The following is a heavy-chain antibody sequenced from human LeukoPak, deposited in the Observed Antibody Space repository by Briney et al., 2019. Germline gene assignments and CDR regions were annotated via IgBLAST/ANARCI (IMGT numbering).Heavy chain of an antibody. CDR1: GFTVSSNY. Sequence: GGSLRLSCAASGFTVSSNYMSWVRQAPGKGLEWGSVIYSGGSTYYADSVKGRFTISRDNCKNTLYLQMNSLRAEDTAVYYCARDGDYYGSGQIHWGQGTLVTVSS. CDR3: ARDGDYYGSGQIH. CDR2: IYSGGST. D-gene: IGHD3-10*01. V-gene: IGHV3-53*01. J-gene: IGHJ4*02.